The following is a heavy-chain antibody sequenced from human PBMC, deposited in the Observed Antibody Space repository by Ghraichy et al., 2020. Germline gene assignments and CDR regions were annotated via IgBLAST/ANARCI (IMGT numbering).Heavy chain of an antibody. D-gene: IGHD2-15*01. Sequence: ESLNISCTVSGDSISSYYWSWIRQSAGKGLEWIGRIYTSGNPDYNPSLKSRVTMSVDTSKNQFFLKLSSVTAADTAVYFCARVSRYCSGGDCYSDGVLDYWGQGTLVTVSS. V-gene: IGHV4-4*07. CDR2: IYTSGNP. CDR1: GDSISSYY. CDR3: ARVSRYCSGGDCYSDGVLDY. J-gene: IGHJ4*02.